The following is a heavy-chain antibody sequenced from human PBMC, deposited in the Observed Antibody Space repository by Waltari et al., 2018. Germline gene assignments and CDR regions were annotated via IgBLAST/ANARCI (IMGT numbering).Heavy chain of an antibody. D-gene: IGHD5-18*01. J-gene: IGHJ4*02. CDR1: GGTFSSYA. CDR2: RIPNLGTA. Sequence: QVQLVQSGAEVKKPGSSVKVSCKASGGTFSSYAISWVRQAPGQGLEWMGARIPNLGTANYAQKFQRRVTITADESTSTAYMELSSLRSEDTAVYYCARGQGIQLCGLGLLDYWGQGTLVTVSS. CDR3: ARGQGIQLCGLGLLDY. V-gene: IGHV1-69*01.